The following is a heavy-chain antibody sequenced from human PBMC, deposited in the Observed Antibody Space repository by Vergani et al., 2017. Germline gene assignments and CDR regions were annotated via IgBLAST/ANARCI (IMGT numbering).Heavy chain of an antibody. D-gene: IGHD5-24*01. J-gene: IGHJ4*02. V-gene: IGHV3-30*03. CDR3: ARVAVATVNY. Sequence: QVQLVESGGGVVQPGRSLRLSCAASGFTFSSYGMHWVRQAPGKGLEWVAVISYDGSNKYYADSVKGRFTISRDNSKNTLYLQMNSLRAEDTAVYYCARVAVATVNYWGQGTLVTVSS. CDR1: GFTFSSYG. CDR2: ISYDGSNK.